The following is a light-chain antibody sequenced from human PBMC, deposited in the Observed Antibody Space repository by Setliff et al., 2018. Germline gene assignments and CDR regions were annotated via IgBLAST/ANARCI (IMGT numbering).Light chain of an antibody. CDR3: CSYAGSYTDV. J-gene: IGLJ1*01. V-gene: IGLV2-11*01. CDR1: SSDVGGYNY. Sequence: QSVLTQPRSVSGSPGQPVTISCTGTSSDVGGYNYVSWYQQHPGKAPKVMIYDVSKRPSGVPDRFSGSKSGNTASLTISGLQAEDEAEYYCCSYAGSYTDVFGTGTKVTVL. CDR2: DVS.